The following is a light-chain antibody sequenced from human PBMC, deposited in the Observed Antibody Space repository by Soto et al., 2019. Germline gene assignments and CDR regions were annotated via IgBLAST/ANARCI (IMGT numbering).Light chain of an antibody. CDR1: QSVHNF. V-gene: IGKV3-20*01. Sequence: EVVLTQSPATLSLSPGDRAALSCKASQSVHNFLAWYQQRPGQAPRLLIYGASNRAAGIPARFSGSGSGTDFTLNISSLEPEDFAVYYCQQYGSSPITFGQGTRLEIK. CDR2: GAS. CDR3: QQYGSSPIT. J-gene: IGKJ5*01.